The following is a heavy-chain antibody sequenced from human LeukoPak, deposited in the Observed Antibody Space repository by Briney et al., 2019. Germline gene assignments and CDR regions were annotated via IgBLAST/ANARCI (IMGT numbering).Heavy chain of an antibody. CDR1: GFTFRNYG. V-gene: IGHV3-30*02. CDR2: IGYDGSKK. J-gene: IGHJ4*02. Sequence: PGGSLRLSCLASGFTFRNYGMHWVRQAPGKGLEWVALIGYDGSKKFYADSVKGRFTTSRDNSMNTLFLHTNSLRVDDTAVYYCANSSFQVWGQGTLVTVSS. CDR3: ANSSFQV.